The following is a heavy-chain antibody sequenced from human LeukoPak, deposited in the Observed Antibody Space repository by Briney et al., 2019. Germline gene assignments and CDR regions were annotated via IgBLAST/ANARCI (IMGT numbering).Heavy chain of an antibody. V-gene: IGHV3-21*01. D-gene: IGHD6-13*01. CDR3: VRVEDWGAAGNRMDS. J-gene: IGHJ5*01. CDR1: GFAFSTYS. Sequence: GGSLRLSCAASGFAFSTYSMSWVRQAPGKGLEWVSSITSSSSSIYNADSVRGRFTISRDNAKNSLYLQMNSLRAEDTAVYSCVRVEDWGAAGNRMDSWGQGTLVTVSS. CDR2: ITSSSSSI.